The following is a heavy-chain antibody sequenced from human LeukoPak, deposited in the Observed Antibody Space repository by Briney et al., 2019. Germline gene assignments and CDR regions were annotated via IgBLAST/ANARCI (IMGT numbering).Heavy chain of an antibody. V-gene: IGHV1-69*02. CDR3: ARAYSSGRGYYFDY. Sequence: SVKVSCKASGGTFSSYTISWARQAPGQGLEWMGRIIPILGIANYAQKFQGRVTITADKSTSTAYTELSSLRSEDTAVYYCARAYSSGRGYYFDYWGPGTLVTVSS. J-gene: IGHJ4*02. CDR1: GGTFSSYT. CDR2: IIPILGIA. D-gene: IGHD6-19*01.